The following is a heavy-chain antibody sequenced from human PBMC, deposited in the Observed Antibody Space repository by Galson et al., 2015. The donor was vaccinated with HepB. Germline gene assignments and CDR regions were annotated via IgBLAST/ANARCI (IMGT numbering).Heavy chain of an antibody. CDR3: VRDSGRNYYGMDI. Sequence: SLRLSCAASGFTFRSYGMHWVRQAPGKGLETVAVIWYDGSKQYYADSVRGRFTISRDNVNMTQHLDMSDLRVDDTAVYFCVRDSGRNYYGMDIWGKGTTVIVSP. D-gene: IGHD3-10*01. V-gene: IGHV3-33*01. J-gene: IGHJ6*04. CDR1: GFTFRSYG. CDR2: IWYDGSKQ.